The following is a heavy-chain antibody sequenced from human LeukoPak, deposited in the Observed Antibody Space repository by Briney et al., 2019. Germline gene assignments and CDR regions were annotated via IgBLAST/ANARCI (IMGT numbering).Heavy chain of an antibody. CDR2: VYPGDSDT. D-gene: IGHD2/OR15-2a*01. Sequence: GESLKISCKGSGYSFTSRYSFAVYWIGWVRQMPGKGLEWMGIVYPGDSDTRYSPSFQGQVTISVDTSISTAYLQWSSLKASDTAIYYCVRRGYCDGTGGCHSNPFDIWGQGTMVTVSS. CDR1: GYSFTSRYSFAVYW. V-gene: IGHV5-51*01. J-gene: IGHJ3*02. CDR3: VRRGYCDGTGGCHSNPFDI.